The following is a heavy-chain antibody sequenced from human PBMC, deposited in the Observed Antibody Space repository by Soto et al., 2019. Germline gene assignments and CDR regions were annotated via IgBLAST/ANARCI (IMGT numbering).Heavy chain of an antibody. CDR2: IYYRGNT. J-gene: IGHJ6*02. V-gene: IGHV4-59*11. CDR1: GGSISSHY. D-gene: IGHD1-26*01. CDR3: ARDGREASGIDV. Sequence: QVQLEESGPGLVKPSETLSLTCTVSGGSISSHYWSWVRQAPGKGLEWIGCIYYRGNTFYNPSLKSRGTISVDTSNNQFSLKLDSVTPADTAVYYCARDGREASGIDVWGQGTAVPVSS.